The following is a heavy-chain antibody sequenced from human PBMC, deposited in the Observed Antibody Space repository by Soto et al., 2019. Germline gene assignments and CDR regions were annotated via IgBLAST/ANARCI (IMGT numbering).Heavy chain of an antibody. J-gene: IGHJ5*02. CDR2: IIPIFGTA. D-gene: IGHD3-22*01. Sequence: SGAEVKKPGSSVKVSCKASGGTFSSYAISWVRQAPGQGLEWMGGIIPIFGTANYAQKFQGRVTITADESTSTAYMELSSLRSEDTAVYYCARASDYYDSSGYYYVAWFDPWGQGTLVTVSS. V-gene: IGHV1-69*01. CDR1: GGTFSSYA. CDR3: ARASDYYDSSGYYYVAWFDP.